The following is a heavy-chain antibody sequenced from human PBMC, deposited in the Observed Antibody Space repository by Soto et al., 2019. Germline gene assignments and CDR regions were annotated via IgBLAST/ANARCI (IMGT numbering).Heavy chain of an antibody. CDR3: ATCSSTRNTPLVYYGMDV. J-gene: IGHJ6*02. CDR1: GGSISSGGYY. CDR2: IYYSGST. Sequence: SETLSLTCTVSGGSISSGGYYWSWIRQHPGKGLEWIGYIYYSGSTYYNPSLKSRVTISVDTSKNQFSLKLSSVTAADTAVYYCATCSSTRNTPLVYYGMDVWGQGTTVTVSS. D-gene: IGHD2-2*01. V-gene: IGHV4-31*03.